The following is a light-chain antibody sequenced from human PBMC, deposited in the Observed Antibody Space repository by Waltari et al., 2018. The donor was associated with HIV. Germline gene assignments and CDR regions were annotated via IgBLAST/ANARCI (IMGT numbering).Light chain of an antibody. CDR1: SSDVGRYKY. V-gene: IGLV2-14*01. Sequence: QSALTQPASVSGSPGQSITISCTGTSSDVGRYKYVSWYQQHPGKAPKLIVYEVSKRPSGVSNLFAGSKSGNTAYLTISGLQAEDEADYYCSSYTGSSTLWVFGGGTKLTVL. CDR2: EVS. J-gene: IGLJ3*02. CDR3: SSYTGSSTLWV.